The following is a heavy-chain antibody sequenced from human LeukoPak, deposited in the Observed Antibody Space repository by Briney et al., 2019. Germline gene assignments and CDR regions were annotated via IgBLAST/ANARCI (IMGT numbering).Heavy chain of an antibody. V-gene: IGHV4-59*08. CDR2: IYYSGST. Sequence: SETLSLTCTVSGGSISSYYWSWIRQRPGKGLEWIGYIYYSGSTNYNPSLKSRVTISVGTSKNQFSLKLSSVTAADTAVYYCARHAWDDYGFFDYWGQGTLVTVSS. CDR1: GGSISSYY. CDR3: ARHAWDDYGFFDY. D-gene: IGHD4-17*01. J-gene: IGHJ4*02.